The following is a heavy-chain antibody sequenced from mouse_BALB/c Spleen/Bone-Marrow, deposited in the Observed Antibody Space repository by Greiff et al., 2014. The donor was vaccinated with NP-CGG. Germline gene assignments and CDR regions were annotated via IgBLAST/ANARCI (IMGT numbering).Heavy chain of an antibody. CDR3: ARDHYGNYEGFDY. Sequence: VQLVESGAELARPGTSVKLSCKASGYTFTDYYINWVKRRTGQGLEWIGEIYPGSGNTYYNGKFKGKATLTADKSSSTVNIHLSSLTSEDSAVYFCARDHYGNYEGFDYWGQGTLVTVSA. J-gene: IGHJ3*01. D-gene: IGHD2-1*01. V-gene: IGHV1-77*01. CDR1: GYTFTDYY. CDR2: IYPGSGNT.